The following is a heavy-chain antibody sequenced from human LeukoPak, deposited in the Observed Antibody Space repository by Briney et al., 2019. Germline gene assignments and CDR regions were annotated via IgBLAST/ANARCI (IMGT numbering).Heavy chain of an antibody. Sequence: GGSLRLSCAASGFTFSSYAMGWVRQAPGKGLEWVSAISGSGGSTYYADSVKGRFTISRDNSKNTLYLQMNSLRAEDTAVYYCAAPPPTRYDSSGYDFCWGQGTLVTVSS. V-gene: IGHV3-23*01. CDR2: ISGSGGST. CDR1: GFTFSSYA. CDR3: AAPPPTRYDSSGYDFC. D-gene: IGHD3-22*01. J-gene: IGHJ4*02.